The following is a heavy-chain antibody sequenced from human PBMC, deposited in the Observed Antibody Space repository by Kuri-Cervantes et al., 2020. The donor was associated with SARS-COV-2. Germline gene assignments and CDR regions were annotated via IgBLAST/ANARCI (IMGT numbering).Heavy chain of an antibody. CDR3: ASDYYGSGSYSYYYYGMDV. V-gene: IGHV1-69*04. Sequence: SVKVSCKASGGTFSSYAISWVRQAPGQGLEWMGRIIPILGIANYAQKFQGRVTITADKPTSTAYMELSSLRSEDTAVYYCASDYYGSGSYSYYYYGMDVWGQGTTVTVSS. CDR1: GGTFSSYA. J-gene: IGHJ6*02. D-gene: IGHD3-10*01. CDR2: IIPILGIA.